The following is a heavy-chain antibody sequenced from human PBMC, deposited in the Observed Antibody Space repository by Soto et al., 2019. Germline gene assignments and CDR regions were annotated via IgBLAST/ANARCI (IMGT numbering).Heavy chain of an antibody. Sequence: SETLSLTCTVSGGSVSSGSYYWSWIRQPPGKGLEWIGYIYYSGSTNYNPSLKSRVTISVDTSKNQFSLKLSSVTAADTAVYYCARYRYSDIVATLSIFDYWGQGTLVTVSS. J-gene: IGHJ4*02. CDR2: IYYSGST. D-gene: IGHD5-12*01. CDR1: GGSVSSGSYY. CDR3: ARYRYSDIVATLSIFDY. V-gene: IGHV4-61*01.